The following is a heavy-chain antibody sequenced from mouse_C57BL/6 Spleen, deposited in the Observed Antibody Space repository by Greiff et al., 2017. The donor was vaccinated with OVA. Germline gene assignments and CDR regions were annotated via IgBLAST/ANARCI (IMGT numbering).Heavy chain of an antibody. CDR3: ARSDGSYYGDWYCDF. CDR1: GYTFTSYW. CDR2: IEPNSGGT. D-gene: IGHD1-1*01. Sequence: QVQLQQPGAELVKPGASVKLSCKASGYTFTSYWMHWVKQRPGRGLEWIGRIEPNSGGTKYNEKVKSKATLTVDKPSSTAYMQLSSLTSEDSAVYYCARSDGSYYGDWYCDFWGTGTTVTVSS. V-gene: IGHV1-72*01. J-gene: IGHJ1*03.